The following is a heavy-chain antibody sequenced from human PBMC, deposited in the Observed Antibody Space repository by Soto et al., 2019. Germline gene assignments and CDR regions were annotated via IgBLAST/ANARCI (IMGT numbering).Heavy chain of an antibody. CDR3: TTNRGYCSGADWSNDY. Sequence: EVQLVESGGGLVKPGGSRRLSCAASGFTFSYAWMSWVRQAPGKGLEWVGRIKSKSDGGTTDFAAPVEGRFAISRDDSTNTLYLHMNSLKTEDTALYFCTTNRGYCSGADWSNDYWGQGTLVTVSS. CDR1: GFTFSYAW. V-gene: IGHV3-15*01. CDR2: IKSKSDGGTT. D-gene: IGHD2-21*02. J-gene: IGHJ4*02.